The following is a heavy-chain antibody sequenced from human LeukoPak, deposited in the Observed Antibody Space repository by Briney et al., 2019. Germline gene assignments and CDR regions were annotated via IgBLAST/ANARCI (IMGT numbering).Heavy chain of an antibody. CDR1: GFKFDDYG. Sequence: GGSLRLSCAASGFKFDDYGMHWVRQAPGKGLEWVSLISWDGDTTYYADSVKGRFTISRDNSKNSLDLQMNSLRAEDTALYYCAKGVGATYPYYFDYWSQGTLVTVSS. V-gene: IGHV3-43D*03. CDR3: AKGVGATYPYYFDY. D-gene: IGHD1-26*01. J-gene: IGHJ4*02. CDR2: ISWDGDTT.